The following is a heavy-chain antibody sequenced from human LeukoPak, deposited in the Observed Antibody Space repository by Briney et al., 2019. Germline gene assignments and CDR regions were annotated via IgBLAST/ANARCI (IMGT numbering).Heavy chain of an antibody. Sequence: GGSLRLSCAASGFTFSDYYMSWIRQAPGKGLEWVSYISSSGSTIYYADPVKGRFTISRDNAKNSLYLQMNSLRAEDTAVYHCAKDSGAYCSGGSCYRGYFHNWGQGTLVTVSS. CDR1: GFTFSDYY. V-gene: IGHV3-11*01. CDR2: ISSSGSTI. J-gene: IGHJ4*02. CDR3: AKDSGAYCSGGSCYRGYFHN. D-gene: IGHD2-15*01.